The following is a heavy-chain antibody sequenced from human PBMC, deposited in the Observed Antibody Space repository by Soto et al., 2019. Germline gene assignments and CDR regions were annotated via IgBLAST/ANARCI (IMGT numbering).Heavy chain of an antibody. J-gene: IGHJ4*02. CDR3: AREDFYGDYNLDY. CDR1: GFTFSSYA. D-gene: IGHD4-17*01. Sequence: GGSLRLSCAASGFTFSSYAMHWVRQAPGKGLEWVAVISYDGSNKYYADSVKGRFTISRDNSKNTLYLQMNSLRAEDTAVYYCAREDFYGDYNLDYWGQGTLVTVSS. CDR2: ISYDGSNK. V-gene: IGHV3-30-3*01.